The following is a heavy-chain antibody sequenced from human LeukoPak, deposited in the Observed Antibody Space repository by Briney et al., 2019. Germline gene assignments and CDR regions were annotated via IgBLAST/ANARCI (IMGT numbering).Heavy chain of an antibody. V-gene: IGHV3-48*03. Sequence: GGSLRLSCAASGFTFSSYEMNWVRQAPGKGLEWVSYISSSGSTIYYADSVKGRFTISRDNAKNSLYLQMNSRRAEDTALYYCVRVLGRSTCYYYYGMHVGGEGTTVTLPS. CDR1: GFTFSSYE. J-gene: IGHJ6*04. D-gene: IGHD1-26*01. CDR2: ISSSGSTI. CDR3: VRVLGRSTCYYYYGMHV.